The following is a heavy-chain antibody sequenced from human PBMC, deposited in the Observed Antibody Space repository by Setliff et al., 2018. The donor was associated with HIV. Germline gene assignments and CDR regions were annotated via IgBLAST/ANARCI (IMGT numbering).Heavy chain of an antibody. Sequence: PSETLSLTCTVSGGSISSYYWSWIRQPPGKGLEWIGYIYYSGSTNYNPSLKSRVTISVDTSENQFSLKLSSVTAADTAVYYCARGRRSTSSYYYYYYMDVWGKGTTVTVSS. J-gene: IGHJ6*03. CDR2: IYYSGST. CDR3: ARGRRSTSSYYYYYYMDV. CDR1: GGSISSYY. D-gene: IGHD2-2*01. V-gene: IGHV4-59*01.